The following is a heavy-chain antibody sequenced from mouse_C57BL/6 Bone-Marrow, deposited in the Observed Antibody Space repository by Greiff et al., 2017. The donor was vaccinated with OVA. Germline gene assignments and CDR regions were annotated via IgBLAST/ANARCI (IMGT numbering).Heavy chain of an antibody. CDR2: IYPGDGDT. CDR1: GYAFSSSW. CDR3: TTSIYYGSSYGYFDV. D-gene: IGHD1-1*01. V-gene: IGHV1-82*01. Sequence: QVQLKESGPELVKPGASVKISCKASGYAFSSSWMNWVKQRPGKGLEWIGRIYPGDGDTNYNGKFKGKATLTADKSSSTAYMQLSSLTSEDTAVYYCTTSIYYGSSYGYFDVWGTGTTVTVSS. J-gene: IGHJ1*03.